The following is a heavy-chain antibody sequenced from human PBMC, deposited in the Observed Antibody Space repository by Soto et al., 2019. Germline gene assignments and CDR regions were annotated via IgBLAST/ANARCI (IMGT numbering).Heavy chain of an antibody. CDR1: GFPFSSDL. Sequence: GGSLRLSCAASGFPFSSDLMHWVRQAPGEGLVWVSRINTDGSDTSYADSVKGRFTISRDNAKNTLYLQMNSLRAEDTAVYYYTRDRPGPQHYFDYWGQGNMVTVSS. CDR2: INTDGSDT. D-gene: IGHD6-6*01. V-gene: IGHV3-74*01. CDR3: TRDRPGPQHYFDY. J-gene: IGHJ4*02.